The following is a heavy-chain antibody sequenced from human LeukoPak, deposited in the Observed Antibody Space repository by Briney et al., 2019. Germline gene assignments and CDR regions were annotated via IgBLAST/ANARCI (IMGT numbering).Heavy chain of an antibody. CDR1: GFSFNTYR. D-gene: IGHD6-25*01. Sequence: QSGGSLRLSCAASGFSFNTYRMHWVRQGPGKGPVWVSHVYDDGSSTDYADFVRGRFTTSRDNTKNTVYLQMNSLRAEDTAVYYCARWSGNTLDYWGQGTLVTVSS. CDR2: VYDDGSST. J-gene: IGHJ4*02. V-gene: IGHV3-74*01. CDR3: ARWSGNTLDY.